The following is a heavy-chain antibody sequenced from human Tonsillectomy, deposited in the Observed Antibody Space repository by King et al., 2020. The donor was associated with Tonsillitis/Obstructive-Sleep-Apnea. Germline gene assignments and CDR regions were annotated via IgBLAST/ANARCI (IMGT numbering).Heavy chain of an antibody. D-gene: IGHD3/OR15-3a*01. Sequence: VQLVESGGGVVQPGRSLRLSCAASGFTFSNYPMHWVRQAPGKGLKWVAVISYGGSNKYYADSVKGRFTISRDNSKNTLYLQMDSLRAEDTAVYYCAGLDESGNYYYYYMDVWGKGTAVTVSS. CDR1: GFTFSNYP. V-gene: IGHV3-30*04. J-gene: IGHJ6*03. CDR2: ISYGGSNK. CDR3: AGLDESGNYYYYYMDV.